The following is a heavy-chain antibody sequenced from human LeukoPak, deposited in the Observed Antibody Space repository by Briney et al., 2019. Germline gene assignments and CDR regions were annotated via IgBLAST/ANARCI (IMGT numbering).Heavy chain of an antibody. CDR3: AKDQGASPTNAMDV. V-gene: IGHV1-58*02. CDR2: IVVGSGNT. CDR1: GFTFTSST. Sequence: SVKVTFKASGFTFTSSTIQWVRQARGQRLEWIGWIVVGSGNTNYAQKFQERVIITRDMSTTTVYMELSSLRSEDTAVYYCAKDQGASPTNAMDVWGQGTTVTVSS. J-gene: IGHJ6*02. D-gene: IGHD4/OR15-4a*01.